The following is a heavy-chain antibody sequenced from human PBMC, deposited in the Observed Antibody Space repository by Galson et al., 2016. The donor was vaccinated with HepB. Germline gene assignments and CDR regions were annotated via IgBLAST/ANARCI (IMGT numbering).Heavy chain of an antibody. Sequence: SLRLSCAASGFTFSGYWMTWVRQAPGKGLEWVANIKQDGSEKNYVDSVKGRFTISRDNAKNLVYLRMNSLRAEDTAMYYCASAPAATGSDYWGQGTLVTVSP. CDR1: GFTFSGYW. J-gene: IGHJ4*02. D-gene: IGHD1-1*01. V-gene: IGHV3-7*01. CDR2: IKQDGSEK. CDR3: ASAPAATGSDY.